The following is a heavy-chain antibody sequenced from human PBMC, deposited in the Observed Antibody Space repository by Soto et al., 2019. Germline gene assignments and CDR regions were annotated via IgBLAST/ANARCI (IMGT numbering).Heavy chain of an antibody. D-gene: IGHD2-2*02. CDR3: AGKYCSSTSCYNGYYYGMDV. CDR2: IIPIFGTA. Sequence: GVSLKVYCKTSGDTFSRYAISWVRQDPGQLLEWMGGIIPIFGTANYAQKFQGRVTITADESTSTAYMELSSLRSEDTAVYYCAGKYCSSTSCYNGYYYGMDVWGQGTTVTVSS. V-gene: IGHV1-69*13. CDR1: GDTFSRYA. J-gene: IGHJ6*02.